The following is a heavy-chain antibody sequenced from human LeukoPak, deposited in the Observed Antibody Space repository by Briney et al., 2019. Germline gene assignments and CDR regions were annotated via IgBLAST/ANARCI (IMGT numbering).Heavy chain of an antibody. D-gene: IGHD3-22*01. Sequence: SETLSLTCAVYGGSFSGYYWSWIRQPPGKGLEWIGEINHSGSTNYNPSLKSRVTISVDTPKNQFSLKLSSVTAADTAVYYCARQDITLTSDAFDIWGQGTMVTVSS. CDR3: ARQDITLTSDAFDI. J-gene: IGHJ3*02. CDR1: GGSFSGYY. V-gene: IGHV4-34*01. CDR2: INHSGST.